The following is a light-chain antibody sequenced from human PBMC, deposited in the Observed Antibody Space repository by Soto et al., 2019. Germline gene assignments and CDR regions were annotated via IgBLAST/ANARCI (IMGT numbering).Light chain of an antibody. V-gene: IGKV1-33*01. J-gene: IGKJ5*01. CDR1: QDINKN. CDR3: QQYEILPLP. CDR2: DAS. Sequence: DIQITQTPTSLSASVGDRVTITCQSSQDINKNLIWYQQKPGKAPKLLIYDASDLETGVPSRFSGSGSGTGFTFTISSLQPEDFATYYSQQYEILPLPFCQRTRLAIK.